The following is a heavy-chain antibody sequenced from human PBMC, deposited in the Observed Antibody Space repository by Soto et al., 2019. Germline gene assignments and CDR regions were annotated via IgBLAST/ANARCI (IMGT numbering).Heavy chain of an antibody. CDR2: IYPGDSDT. CDR3: ARYGHCTTTRSTRNPFDC. V-gene: IGHV5-51*01. J-gene: IGHJ4*01. CDR1: AYTFPSYG. D-gene: IGHD2-8*01. Sequence: PVASVTISCNASAYTFPSYGVVSVPQMPGNGLEWMGIIYPGDSDTRYSPSFQGQVTISADKSITTAYLQWNSLKASDTAMYYCARYGHCTTTRSTRNPFDCWGQGTMFTGSS.